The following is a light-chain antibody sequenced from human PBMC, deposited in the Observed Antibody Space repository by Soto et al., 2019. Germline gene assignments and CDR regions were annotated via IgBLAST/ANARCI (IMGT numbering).Light chain of an antibody. CDR3: SSYAGSNNYV. V-gene: IGLV2-8*01. J-gene: IGLJ1*01. CDR1: NSDLSTYDY. Sequence: QSALTQPPSASGSLGQSVTISCTGTNSDLSTYDYVSWYQQHPGKAPKVMIYEVSKRPSGVPDRFSGSKSGNTASLTVSGLQAEDEADYYCSSYAGSNNYVFGTGTKVTVL. CDR2: EVS.